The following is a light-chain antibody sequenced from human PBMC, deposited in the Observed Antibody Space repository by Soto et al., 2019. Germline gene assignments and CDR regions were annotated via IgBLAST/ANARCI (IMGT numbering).Light chain of an antibody. V-gene: IGKV3-20*01. CDR3: QQYGTTLT. Sequence: EIVLTQSPGTLSLSPGERATLSCRASQSVSDLAWYRQKPGQAPSLLIYGASTLATGIPDRFSGSGSGTQFTLTIKELEPGDFAVYYCQQYGTTLTFGGGTKVEIK. CDR2: GAS. J-gene: IGKJ4*01. CDR1: QSVSD.